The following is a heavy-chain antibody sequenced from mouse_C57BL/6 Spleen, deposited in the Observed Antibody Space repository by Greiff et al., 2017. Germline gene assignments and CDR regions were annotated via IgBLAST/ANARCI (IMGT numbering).Heavy chain of an antibody. V-gene: IGHV5-6*01. CDR3: ARGIYDSYYVGCES. CDR1: GFTFSSYG. D-gene: IGHD2-3*01. Sequence: EVKLMESGGDLVKPGGSLKLSCAASGFTFSSYGMSWVRQTPDKRLEWVATISSGGSYTYYPDSVKGRFTISIDNAKNTLYLQMSSLKSEDTAMYYCARGIYDSYYVGCESWGEGATLTVSS. CDR2: ISSGGSYT. J-gene: IGHJ2*01.